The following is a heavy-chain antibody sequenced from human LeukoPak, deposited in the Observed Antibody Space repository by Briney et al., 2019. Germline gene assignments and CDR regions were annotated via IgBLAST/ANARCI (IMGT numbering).Heavy chain of an antibody. Sequence: SGPTLVNPTQTLTLTCTFSGFSLSTRGVGVGWLRQPPGKALEWLGIIYWDDDKRFSPSLRSRLTISKDTSKNLVVLTMTNLDPADTATYYCTHTEVTRHAFDIWGQGTMVTVSS. CDR1: GFSLSTRGVG. J-gene: IGHJ3*02. CDR2: IYWDDDK. V-gene: IGHV2-5*02. D-gene: IGHD1-14*01. CDR3: THTEVTRHAFDI.